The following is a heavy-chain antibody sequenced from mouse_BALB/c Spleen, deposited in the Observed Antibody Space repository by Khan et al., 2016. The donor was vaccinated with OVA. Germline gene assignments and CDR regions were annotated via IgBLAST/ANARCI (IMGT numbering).Heavy chain of an antibody. CDR3: GRDGAYHRNDGWFAY. CDR1: GYTFTSYT. Sequence: QVRLQQSGAELARPGASLKMSCKASGYTFTSYTIHWIKQGPGQVLEWIGYINPSNSYTNYNQKFKDKATLTADKSSTTAYMQLSSLTSDDSAVYNCGRDGAYHRNDGWFAYWGQGTLVTVSA. CDR2: INPSNSYT. V-gene: IGHV1-4*01. D-gene: IGHD2-14*01. J-gene: IGHJ3*01.